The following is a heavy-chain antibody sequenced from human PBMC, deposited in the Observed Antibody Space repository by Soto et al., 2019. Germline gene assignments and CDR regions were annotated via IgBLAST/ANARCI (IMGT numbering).Heavy chain of an antibody. Sequence: PGQGLEWMGGIIPIFPTANYAXXYQGRVTITADESTSTAYMELSSLRSEDTAVYYRARGGVEYSGLFDYWGQGTLVTVSS. CDR3: ARGGVEYSGLFDY. CDR2: IIPIFPTA. J-gene: IGHJ4*02. D-gene: IGHD6-6*01. V-gene: IGHV1-69*01.